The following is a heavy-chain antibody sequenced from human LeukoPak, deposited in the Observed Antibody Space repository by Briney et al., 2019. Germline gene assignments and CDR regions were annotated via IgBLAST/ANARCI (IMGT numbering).Heavy chain of an antibody. Sequence: PSETLSLTCAVYGGSFSGYYWSWIRQPPGKGLEWIGEINHSGSTNYNPSLKSRVTISVDTSKNQFSLKLSPVTAADTAVYYCARDMVRGSPWFDPWGQGTLVTVSS. CDR3: ARDMVRGSPWFDP. D-gene: IGHD3-10*01. CDR2: INHSGST. CDR1: GGSFSGYY. J-gene: IGHJ5*02. V-gene: IGHV4-34*01.